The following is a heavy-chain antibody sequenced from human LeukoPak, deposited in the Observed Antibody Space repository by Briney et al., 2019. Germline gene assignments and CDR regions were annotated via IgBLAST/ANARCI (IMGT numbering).Heavy chain of an antibody. CDR3: ATSSLDDYIWGTYRHPLEF. CDR2: SEPEDGET. Sequence: ASVKVSCKVSGNTLTDSSMHWVRQAPGKGLEWMGGSEPEDGETVYAQKFQGRVIMTEDTSTDTGYMELSSLRSEDTAVYYCATSSLDDYIWGTYRHPLEFWGQGTLVTVSS. CDR1: GNTLTDSS. V-gene: IGHV1-24*01. J-gene: IGHJ4*02. D-gene: IGHD3-16*02.